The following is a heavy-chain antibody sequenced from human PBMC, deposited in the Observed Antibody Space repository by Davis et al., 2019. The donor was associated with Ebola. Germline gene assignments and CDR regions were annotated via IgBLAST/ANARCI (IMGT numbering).Heavy chain of an antibody. CDR2: INGAGDNT. D-gene: IGHD5-18*01. CDR1: GFTFSSYW. Sequence: HTGGSLRLSCAASGFTFSSYWMHWVRQAPGKGLVWVSHINGAGDNTNYTDSVKGRFTISRDNSKNTLYLQMNSLRAEDTAVYYCAKHVDTAMWSWFDPWGQGTLVTVSS. J-gene: IGHJ5*02. V-gene: IGHV3-74*01. CDR3: AKHVDTAMWSWFDP.